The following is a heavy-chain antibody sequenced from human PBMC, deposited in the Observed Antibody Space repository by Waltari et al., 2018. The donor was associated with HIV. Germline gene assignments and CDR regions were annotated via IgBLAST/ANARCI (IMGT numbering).Heavy chain of an antibody. D-gene: IGHD3-9*01. J-gene: IGHJ3*02. V-gene: IGHV4-34*01. CDR2: INHSGST. CDR1: GGSFSGYY. CDR3: AVGRYYDILTARAAFDI. Sequence: QVQLQQWGAGLLKPSETLSLTCAVYGGSFSGYYWSWIRQPPGKGLEWIGEINHSGSTNYNPSLKSRVTISVDTSKNQFSLKLSSVTAADTAVYYCAVGRYYDILTARAAFDIWGQGTMVTVSS.